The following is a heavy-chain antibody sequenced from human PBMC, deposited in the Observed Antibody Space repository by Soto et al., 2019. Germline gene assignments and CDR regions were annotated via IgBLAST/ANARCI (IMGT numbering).Heavy chain of an antibody. CDR1: GYAFTTYG. V-gene: IGHV1-18*01. J-gene: IGHJ4*02. D-gene: IGHD1-1*01. Sequence: QVHLVQSGVEVKKPGASVKVSCKGSGYAFTTYGITWVRQAPGQGLEWMGWISAHNCNTNYAQKLQGRVTVTRDTSTRAAYMELRSLRSDDTVVYYCARGRYGDYWGQGALVTVSS. CDR2: ISAHNCNT. CDR3: ARGRYGDY.